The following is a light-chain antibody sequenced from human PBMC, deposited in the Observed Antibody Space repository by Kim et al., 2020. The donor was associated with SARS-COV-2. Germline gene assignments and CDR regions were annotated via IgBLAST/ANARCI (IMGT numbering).Light chain of an antibody. V-gene: IGKV3-11*01. J-gene: IGKJ2*01. CDR2: DAF. CDR3: QHRSTWPT. CDR1: QSIGTY. Sequence: LSLSPGERATLSCRASQSIGTYLAWYQQKAGQAPRLLIYDAFNRAAGIPAKFSGSGSETNFTLTISSLEPEDFAVYYCQHRSTWPTFGQGTKLEI.